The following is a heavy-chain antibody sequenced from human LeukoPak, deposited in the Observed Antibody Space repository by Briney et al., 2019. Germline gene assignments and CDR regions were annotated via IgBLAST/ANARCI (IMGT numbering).Heavy chain of an antibody. J-gene: IGHJ3*02. CDR3: MKGEYCTNGVCYRDAFDI. V-gene: IGHV3-74*01. Sequence: QTGGSLRLSCVASGVTFSSYWMHWVRQAPGKGLVWVSRINTDGSSTSYADSVKGRFTISRDNAKNTLYLQMNSLRAEDTAVYYCMKGEYCTNGVCYRDAFDIWGQGTMVTVSS. D-gene: IGHD2-8*01. CDR1: GVTFSSYW. CDR2: INTDGSST.